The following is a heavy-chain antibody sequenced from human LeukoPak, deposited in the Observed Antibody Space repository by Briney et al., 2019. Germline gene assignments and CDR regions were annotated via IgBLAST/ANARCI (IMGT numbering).Heavy chain of an antibody. J-gene: IGHJ4*02. D-gene: IGHD5-12*01. V-gene: IGHV3-21*01. CDR2: ISSSSSYT. CDR3: ARLGGYDYFDY. Sequence: GGSLRLSCAASGFTFSSYAMNWVRQAPGKGLEWVSSISSSSSYTYYADSVKGRFTISRDNAKNSLYLQMNSLRAEDTAVYYCARLGGYDYFDYWGQGTLVTVSS. CDR1: GFTFSSYA.